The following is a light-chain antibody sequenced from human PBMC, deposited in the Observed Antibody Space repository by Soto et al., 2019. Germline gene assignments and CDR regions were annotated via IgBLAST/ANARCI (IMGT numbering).Light chain of an antibody. J-gene: IGKJ5*01. Sequence: DILMTRSPSSMSATVGDRVPITCRASQSISSYLNWYQQKPGKAPKLLIYAASSLQSGVPSRFSGSGSGTDFTLTISRLQSEDFATYYCQQLNSYTITFGQGTRLEIK. CDR3: QQLNSYTIT. CDR1: QSISSY. CDR2: AAS. V-gene: IGKV1-39*01.